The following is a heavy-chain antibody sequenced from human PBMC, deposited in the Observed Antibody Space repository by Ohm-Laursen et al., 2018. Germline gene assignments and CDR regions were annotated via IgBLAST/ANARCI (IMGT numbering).Heavy chain of an antibody. CDR1: GGSLSSFY. J-gene: IGHJ4*02. Sequence: GTLSLTCTVSGGSLSSFYWSWIRQSQGRRLEWIGYLGYQGNIQFNPSFESRVTMSVDTSKNQFSLKLSSVTAADTAVYYCARGYYYGSGSYYNHFDYWGQGTLVTVSS. CDR3: ARGYYYGSGSYYNHFDY. V-gene: IGHV4-59*12. CDR2: LGYQGNI. D-gene: IGHD3-10*01.